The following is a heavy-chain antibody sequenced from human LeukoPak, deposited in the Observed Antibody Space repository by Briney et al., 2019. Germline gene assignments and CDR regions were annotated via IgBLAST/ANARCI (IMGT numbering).Heavy chain of an antibody. CDR2: LSPTSSRA. J-gene: IGHJ4*02. V-gene: IGHV1-8*03. Sequence: ASVKVSCKASGYTFTSYDINWVRQATGQGFEWMGWLSPTSSRAGSAQKFQGRVTFTRDTSISTVYMELSSLTSEDTAVYYCARARYSSSFYWGPYFDYWGQGTLVTVSS. D-gene: IGHD6-6*01. CDR3: ARARYSSSFYWGPYFDY. CDR1: GYTFTSYD.